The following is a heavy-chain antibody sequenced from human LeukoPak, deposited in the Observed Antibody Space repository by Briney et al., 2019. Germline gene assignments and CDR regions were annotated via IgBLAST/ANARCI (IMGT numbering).Heavy chain of an antibody. D-gene: IGHD3-3*02. J-gene: IGHJ6*02. CDR1: GFTFSSYS. Sequence: PGGSLRLSCAASGFTFSSYSMNWVRQAPGKGLEWVSYISGSSSYTNHADSVQGRFTISRDNAKSSLYLQMDSLRAEDTAVYFCARARGISDPMDVWGQGTTVTVSS. CDR3: ARARGISDPMDV. CDR2: ISGSSSYT. V-gene: IGHV3-21*04.